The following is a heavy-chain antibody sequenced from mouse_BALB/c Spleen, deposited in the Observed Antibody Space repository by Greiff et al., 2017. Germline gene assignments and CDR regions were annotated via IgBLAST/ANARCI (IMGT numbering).Heavy chain of an antibody. J-gene: IGHJ2*01. V-gene: IGHV1-82*01. CDR2: IYPGDGDT. CDR1: GYAFSSSW. CDR3: AREGGSYYGNLYYFDY. D-gene: IGHD2-10*01. Sequence: QVQLQQSGPELVKPGASVKISCKASGYAFSSSWMNWVKQRPGQGLEWIGRIYPGDGDTNYNGKFKGKATLTADKSSSTAYMQLSSLTSVDSAVYFCAREGGSYYGNLYYFDYWGQGTTLTVSS.